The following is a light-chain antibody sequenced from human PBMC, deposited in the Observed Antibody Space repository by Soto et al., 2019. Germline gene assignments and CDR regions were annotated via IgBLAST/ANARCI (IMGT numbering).Light chain of an antibody. Sequence: DIQMTHSPSPLSASVLYIVDITCRTSQSVSSYLNWYQAKPGKAPKLLIYEASSLESGVPSRFSGSGSGTDFTLTISSLQPEDSATYYCQQSYSTPPFNFGPGTKVDIK. CDR3: QQSYSTPPFN. CDR1: QSVSSY. J-gene: IGKJ3*01. V-gene: IGKV1-39*01. CDR2: EAS.